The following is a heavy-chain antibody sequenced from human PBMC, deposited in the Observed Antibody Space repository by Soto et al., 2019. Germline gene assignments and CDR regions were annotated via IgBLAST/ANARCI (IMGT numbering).Heavy chain of an antibody. Sequence: GGSLRLSCAASGFTFSSYGMHWVRQAPGKGLEWVAVISYDGSNKYYADSVKGRFTISRDNSKNTLYLQMNSLRAEDTAVYYCAKDLGSSYGMDVWGKGTTVTVSS. CDR1: GFTFSSYG. CDR3: AKDLGSSYGMDV. D-gene: IGHD6-13*01. J-gene: IGHJ6*04. CDR2: ISYDGSNK. V-gene: IGHV3-30*18.